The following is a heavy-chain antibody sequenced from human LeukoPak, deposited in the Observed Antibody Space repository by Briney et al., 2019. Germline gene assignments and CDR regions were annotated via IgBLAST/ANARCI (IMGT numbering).Heavy chain of an antibody. CDR3: AREGQERRGYSYGAHFDY. CDR1: GFTFSSYG. Sequence: GGSLRLSCAASGFTFSSYGMHWVRQAPGKGLEWVAVISYDGSNKYYADSVKGRFTISRDNSKNTLYLQMNSLRAEDTAVYYCAREGQERRGYSYGAHFDYWGQGTLVTVSS. CDR2: ISYDGSNK. V-gene: IGHV3-30*03. J-gene: IGHJ4*02. D-gene: IGHD5-18*01.